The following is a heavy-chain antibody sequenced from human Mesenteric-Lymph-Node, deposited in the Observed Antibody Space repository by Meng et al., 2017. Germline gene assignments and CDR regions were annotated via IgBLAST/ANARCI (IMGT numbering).Heavy chain of an antibody. V-gene: IGHV4-34*02. CDR1: GGSLSGYY. D-gene: IGHD3-10*01. J-gene: IGHJ4*02. Sequence: VQLKQWGAEVLKPSETPSITCAVYGGSLSGYYWSWIRQPPGKGLEWMGEVYHNGVTKYSPSLRSRVVISIDTSKNQFSLNLRSVSAADTAMYYCARGGATPMIIKYWGPGTLVTVSS. CDR3: ARGGATPMIIKY. CDR2: VYHNGVT.